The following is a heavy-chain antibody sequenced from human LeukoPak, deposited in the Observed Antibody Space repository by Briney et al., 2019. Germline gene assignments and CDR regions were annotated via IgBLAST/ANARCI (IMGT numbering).Heavy chain of an antibody. CDR3: AREGIAAAGTYYYYYMDV. D-gene: IGHD6-13*01. V-gene: IGHV1-2*02. CDR2: VNPNSGGT. J-gene: IGHJ6*03. CDR1: GYTFTGYY. Sequence: ASVKLSCKASGYTFTGYYMHWVRQAPGQGLEWMGWVNPNSGGTNYAQKFQGRVTMTRDTSISTAYMELSRLRSDDTAVYYCAREGIAAAGTYYYYYMDVWGKGTTVIISS.